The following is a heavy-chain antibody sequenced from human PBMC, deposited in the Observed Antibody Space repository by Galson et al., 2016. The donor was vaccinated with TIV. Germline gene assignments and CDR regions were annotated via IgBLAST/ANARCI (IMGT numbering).Heavy chain of an antibody. Sequence: SVKVSCKASGGIFRNYAISWVRQAPGQGLEWMGGIIAIFGTVTYAQKFQGRVTVTADESTSTVYMAVSSLRSEDTAVYYCARGPQYYHDRLDVWGQGTTGCSPVSADEAQRTLSVAGGVLRCEHPAVRYGARGPEDYHDRLDVCGQGTAVTVSS. CDR3: ARGPQYYHDRLDVWGQGTTGCSPVSADEAQRTLSVAGGVLRCEHPAVRYGARGPEDYHDRLDV. D-gene: IGHD3-22*01. CDR2: IIAIFGTV. CDR1: GGIFRNYA. V-gene: IGHV1-69*13. J-gene: IGHJ6*02.